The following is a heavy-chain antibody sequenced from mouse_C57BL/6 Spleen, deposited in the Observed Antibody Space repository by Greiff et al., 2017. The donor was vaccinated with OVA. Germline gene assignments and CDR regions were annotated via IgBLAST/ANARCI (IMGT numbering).Heavy chain of an antibody. CDR2: IYPGSGNT. CDR3: ARWRDYGNYFDY. D-gene: IGHD2-1*01. Sequence: VKLMESGAELVRPGASVKLSCKASGYTFTDYYINWVKQRPGQGLEWIARIYPGSGNTYYTEKFKGKATLTAEKSSSTAYMQLSSLTSEDSAVYFCARWRDYGNYFDYWGQGTTLTVSS. J-gene: IGHJ2*01. CDR1: GYTFTDYY. V-gene: IGHV1-76*01.